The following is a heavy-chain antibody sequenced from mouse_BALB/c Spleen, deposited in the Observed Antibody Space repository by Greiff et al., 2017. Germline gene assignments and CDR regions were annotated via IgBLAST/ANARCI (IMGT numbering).Heavy chain of an antibody. Sequence: EVMLVESGAGLVQPGGSLTLSCAASGFTFTSYTMSWVRQTPEKRLEWVAYISNGGGSTYYPATVKGRFTITRDNDKNTQYLQMSSLKSEDTAMYYCASRPYGTFAYWGQGTPVTVAA. V-gene: IGHV5-12-2*01. D-gene: IGHD2-1*01. CDR3: ASRPYGTFAY. CDR1: GFTFTSYT. CDR2: ISNGGGST. J-gene: IGHJ3*01.